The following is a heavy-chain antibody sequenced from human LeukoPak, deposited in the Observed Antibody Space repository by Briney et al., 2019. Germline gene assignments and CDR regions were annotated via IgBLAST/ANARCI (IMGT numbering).Heavy chain of an antibody. V-gene: IGHV3-48*03. CDR2: ISSSGSTI. J-gene: IGHJ3*02. D-gene: IGHD3-10*01. Sequence: GGSLRLSCAASGFTFSSYEMNWVRQAPGKGLEWVSYISSSGSTIYYADSVKGRFTISRDNAKNSLYLQMNSLRAEATADYYCARGFPTKVRGVIIRPDAFDIWGQGRMVTVSS. CDR1: GFTFSSYE. CDR3: ARGFPTKVRGVIIRPDAFDI.